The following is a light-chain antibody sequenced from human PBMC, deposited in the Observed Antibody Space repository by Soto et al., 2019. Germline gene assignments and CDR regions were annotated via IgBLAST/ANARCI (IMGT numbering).Light chain of an antibody. V-gene: IGLV1-47*01. CDR3: SSYTSSSTL. Sequence: QSVLTQPPSASGTPGQRVTFSCSGSNSNIGSNYVYWYQQLPGTAPKLLIYSNNQRPSGVPDRFSGSKSGNTASLTISGLQAEDEADYYCSSYTSSSTLFGTGTKVTVL. J-gene: IGLJ1*01. CDR1: NSNIGSNY. CDR2: SNN.